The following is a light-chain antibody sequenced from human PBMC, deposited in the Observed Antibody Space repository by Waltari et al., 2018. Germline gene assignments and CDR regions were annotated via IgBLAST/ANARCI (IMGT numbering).Light chain of an antibody. CDR1: QSISSY. V-gene: IGKV1-39*01. J-gene: IGKJ1*01. CDR2: AAS. CDR3: QQTYSTPWT. Sequence: DTQMTQSPSSLSASVGDRVTITCRASQSISSYLNWYQQQPGKAPKPLIYAASSLQSGVPSRVSVSGSGPDFTLTISSLQPEDFATYHCQQTYSTPWTFGQGTKVEIK.